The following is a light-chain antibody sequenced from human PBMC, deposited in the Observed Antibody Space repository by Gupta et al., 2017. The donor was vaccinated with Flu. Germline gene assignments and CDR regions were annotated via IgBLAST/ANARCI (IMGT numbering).Light chain of an antibody. CDR3: QQYNTPSYA. Sequence: DIKMTQSPSTLSESKGDRVAISCRSSQNINNWLAWYQQKPGEAPQLLIYKASILESGVPSRFSGSGSGTDFTLTINRLQPDDHATYFCQQYNTPSYAFGQGTK. V-gene: IGKV1-5*03. CDR2: KAS. CDR1: QNINNW. J-gene: IGKJ2*01.